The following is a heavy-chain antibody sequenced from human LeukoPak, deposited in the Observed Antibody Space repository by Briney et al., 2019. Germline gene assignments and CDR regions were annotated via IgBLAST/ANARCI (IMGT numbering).Heavy chain of an antibody. Sequence: GRSLRLSCTASGFTFGDHAMSWVRQAPGKGLEWVGFIRSKSYGGITEYAAYVKGRFTISRDDSKSIAYLKMNSLKTEDTAVYYCTRVVRYYYGSESYYYYYYGMDVWGQGTTVTVSS. CDR1: GFTFGDHA. D-gene: IGHD3-10*01. CDR3: TRVVRYYYGSESYYYYYYGMDV. J-gene: IGHJ6*02. V-gene: IGHV3-49*04. CDR2: IRSKSYGGIT.